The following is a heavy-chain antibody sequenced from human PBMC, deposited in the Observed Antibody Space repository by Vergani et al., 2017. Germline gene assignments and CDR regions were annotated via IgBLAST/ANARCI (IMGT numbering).Heavy chain of an antibody. CDR2: MKNTGDSP. V-gene: IGHV3-23*01. Sequence: EVQLLQSEGAVVQPGGSLRLSCVASGFTFSSHAMSWVRQGHGQGLEWVSRMKNTGDSPPYADSVKGRFTLSRDTSKNTLYLQMNSLRVEDTAVYYCGRGSDNYNWGQGTLVTVSS. CDR3: GRGSDNYN. J-gene: IGHJ4*02. CDR1: GFTFSSHA. D-gene: IGHD5-24*01.